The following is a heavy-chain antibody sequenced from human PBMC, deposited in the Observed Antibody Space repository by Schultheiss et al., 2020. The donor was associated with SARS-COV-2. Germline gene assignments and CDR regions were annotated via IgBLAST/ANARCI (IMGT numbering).Heavy chain of an antibody. J-gene: IGHJ6*02. V-gene: IGHV4-34*01. CDR2: INHSGST. D-gene: IGHD6-13*01. CDR3: ARDDSKPSIAAAFGPYGMDV. Sequence: SETLSLTCTVSGGSISSYYWSWIRQPPGKGLEWIGEINHSGSTNYNPSLKSRVTISVDTSKNQFSLKLNSVTPEDTAVYYCARDDSKPSIAAAFGPYGMDVWGQGTTVTVSS. CDR1: GGSISSYY.